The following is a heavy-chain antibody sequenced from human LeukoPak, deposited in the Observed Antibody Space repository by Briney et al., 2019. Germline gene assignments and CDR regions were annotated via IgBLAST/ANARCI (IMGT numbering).Heavy chain of an antibody. D-gene: IGHD6-6*01. CDR3: AREGQQLVRGAFDY. CDR2: ICTSGST. J-gene: IGHJ4*02. V-gene: IGHV4-4*07. Sequence: PSETLSLTCTVSGGSISSYYWSWIRQPAGKGLEWIGRICTSGSTNYNPSLKSRVTMSVDTSKNQFSLKLSSVTAADTAVYYCAREGQQLVRGAFDYWGQGTLVTVSS. CDR1: GGSISSYY.